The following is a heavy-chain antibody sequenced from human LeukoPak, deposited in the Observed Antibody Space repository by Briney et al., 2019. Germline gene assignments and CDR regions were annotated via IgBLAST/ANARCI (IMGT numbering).Heavy chain of an antibody. CDR2: IIPIFGTA. V-gene: IGHV1-69*13. J-gene: IGHJ6*02. Sequence: SVKVSCKASGYTFTSYGISWVRQAPGQGLEWMGGIIPIFGTANYAQKFQGRVTITADESTSTAYMELSSLRSEDTAVYYCARDEVVVVPAARGRDYYYYGMDVWGQGTTVTVSS. CDR3: ARDEVVVVPAARGRDYYYYGMDV. D-gene: IGHD2-2*01. CDR1: GYTFTSYG.